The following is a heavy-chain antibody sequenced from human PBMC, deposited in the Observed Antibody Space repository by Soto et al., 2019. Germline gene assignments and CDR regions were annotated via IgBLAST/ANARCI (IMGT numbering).Heavy chain of an antibody. D-gene: IGHD1-26*01. CDR1: GYTFTNYA. CDR2: INAGNGNT. V-gene: IGHV1-3*01. J-gene: IGHJ2*01. Sequence: VQLVQSGAEVKKPGASVKVSCKASGYTFTNYAMHWVLQAPGQRLEWMGWINAGNGNTKYSQKFQGRVTITRDTSSRPAEMELSRLRYEDTAVYYCARGGSLCRSFDLWGRGQLVTVYS. CDR3: ARGGSLCRSFDL.